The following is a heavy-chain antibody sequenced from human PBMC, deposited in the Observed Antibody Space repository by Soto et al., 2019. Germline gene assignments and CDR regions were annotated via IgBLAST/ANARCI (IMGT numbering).Heavy chain of an antibody. CDR3: ARADYGSGSYPGY. J-gene: IGHJ4*02. CDR1: GFTFSSYS. CDR2: ISSSSSYI. D-gene: IGHD3-10*01. Sequence: SGGSLRLSCAASGFTFSSYSMNWVRQAPGKGLEWVSSISSSSSYIYYADSVKGRFTISRDNAKNSLYLQMNSLRAEDTAVYYCARADYGSGSYPGYWGQGTLVTVSS. V-gene: IGHV3-21*01.